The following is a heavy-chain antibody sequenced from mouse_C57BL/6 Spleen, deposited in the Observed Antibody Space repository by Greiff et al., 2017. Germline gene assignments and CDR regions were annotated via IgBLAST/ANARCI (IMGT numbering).Heavy chain of an antibody. CDR1: GYTFTSYW. V-gene: IGHV1-52*01. CDR2: IDPSDSET. J-gene: IGHJ1*03. Sequence: VQLQQPGAELVRPGSSVKLSCKASGYTFTSYWMHWVKQRPIPGLEWIGNIDPSDSETHYNQKFKDKATLTVDKSSSTAYMQLSSLTSEDSAVXYCARRGGYYYGSSPYFDVWGTGTTVTVSS. D-gene: IGHD1-1*01. CDR3: ARRGGYYYGSSPYFDV.